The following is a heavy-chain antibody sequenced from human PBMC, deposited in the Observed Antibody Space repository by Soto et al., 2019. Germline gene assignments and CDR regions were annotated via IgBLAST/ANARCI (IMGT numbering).Heavy chain of an antibody. J-gene: IGHJ6*02. CDR1: GFTFSSYS. V-gene: IGHV3-21*01. CDR2: ISSSSSYI. D-gene: IGHD1-26*01. CDR3: ARDRAHPADKKRELPPRDGMDV. Sequence: EVQLVESGGGLVKPGGSLRLSCAASGFTFSSYSMNWVRQAPGKGLEWVSSISSSSSYIYYADSVKGRFTISRDNAKNSLYLQMHSRRAEDTAVYYCARDRAHPADKKRELPPRDGMDVWGQGTTVTVSS.